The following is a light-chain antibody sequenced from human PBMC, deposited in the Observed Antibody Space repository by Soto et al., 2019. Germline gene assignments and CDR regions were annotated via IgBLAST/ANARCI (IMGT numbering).Light chain of an antibody. CDR2: DVS. CDR3: QQYNSYSSWT. Sequence: DIQMTQFPSTLSASVGDRVTIICRASQSVSWYLAWYQQKPGKAPKVPIYDVSTLKSGVPSRFSGSGSGTEFTLTISSLQPDDFATYYCQQYNSYSSWTFGQGTKVDIK. J-gene: IGKJ1*01. CDR1: QSVSWY. V-gene: IGKV1-5*02.